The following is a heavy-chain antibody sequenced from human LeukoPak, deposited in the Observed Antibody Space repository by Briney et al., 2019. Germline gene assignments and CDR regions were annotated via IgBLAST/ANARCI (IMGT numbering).Heavy chain of an antibody. V-gene: IGHV1-69*05. CDR2: IIPIFGTA. J-gene: IGHJ6*03. CDR3: ARDQPRDCSSTSCSPYYYYYYMDV. CDR1: GGTFSSYA. Sequence: SVKVSCKASGGTFSSYAISWVRQAPGQGLEWMGGIIPIFGTANYAQKFQGRVTITTDESTSTAYVELSSLRSEDTAVYYCARDQPRDCSSTSCSPYYYYYYMDVWGKGTTVTVSS. D-gene: IGHD2-2*01.